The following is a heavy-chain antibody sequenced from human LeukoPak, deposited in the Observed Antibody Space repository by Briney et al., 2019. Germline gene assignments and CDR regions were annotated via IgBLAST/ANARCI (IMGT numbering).Heavy chain of an antibody. Sequence: GGSLRLSCAASGFTFSSYSMNWVRQAPGKGLEWVSSISTSSSYIHYADSVKGRFTISRDNAKNSLYLQMNSLRAEDTAVYYCARESSDWFSDAFDIWGQGTVVTVSS. D-gene: IGHD6-19*01. CDR3: ARESSDWFSDAFDI. CDR1: GFTFSSYS. CDR2: ISTSSSYI. J-gene: IGHJ3*02. V-gene: IGHV3-21*01.